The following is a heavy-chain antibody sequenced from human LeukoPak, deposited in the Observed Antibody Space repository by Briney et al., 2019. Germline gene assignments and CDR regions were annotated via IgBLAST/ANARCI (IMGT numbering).Heavy chain of an antibody. CDR3: AGHAMGLQWLRFPRIPD. CDR1: GFTFSSYA. D-gene: IGHD5-12*01. CDR2: ISGSGGST. V-gene: IGHV3-23*01. J-gene: IGHJ4*02. Sequence: PGGSLRLSCAASGFTFSSYAMSWVRQAPGKGLEWVSAISGSGGSTYYADSVKGRFTISRDNSKNTLYLQMNSLRAEDTAVYYCAGHAMGLQWLRFPRIPDWGQGTLVTVSS.